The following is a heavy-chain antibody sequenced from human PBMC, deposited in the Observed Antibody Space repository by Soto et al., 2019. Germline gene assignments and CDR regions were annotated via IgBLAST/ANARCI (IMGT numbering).Heavy chain of an antibody. D-gene: IGHD1-26*01. CDR3: ATQEVGGSYVYTFDP. Sequence: SETLSLTCTVSGVSITSSSYYWGWIRQPPGKGLEWIGSIYYSGSTYYNPSLKSRVTISVDTSKNQFSLKLSSVTAADTAVYYCATQEVGGSYVYTFDPWGQGTLVTVSS. V-gene: IGHV4-39*01. J-gene: IGHJ5*02. CDR2: IYYSGST. CDR1: GVSITSSSYY.